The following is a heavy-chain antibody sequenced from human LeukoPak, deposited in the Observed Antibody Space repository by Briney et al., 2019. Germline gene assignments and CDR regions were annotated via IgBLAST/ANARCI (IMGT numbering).Heavy chain of an antibody. J-gene: IGHJ6*02. D-gene: IGHD3-10*01. CDR3: ARDRYYYGSGRPPYYYGMDV. V-gene: IGHV4-59*01. CDR2: IYYSGST. Sequence: SETLSLTCTVSGGSISSYYWSWIRQPPGKGLEWIGYIYYSGSTNYNPSLKSRVTISVDTPKNQFSLKLSSVTAADTAAYYCARDRYYYGSGRPPYYYGMDVWGQGTTVTVSS. CDR1: GGSISSYY.